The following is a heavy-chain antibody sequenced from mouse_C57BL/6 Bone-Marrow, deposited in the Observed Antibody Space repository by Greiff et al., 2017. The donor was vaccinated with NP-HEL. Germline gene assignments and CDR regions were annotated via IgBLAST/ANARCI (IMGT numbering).Heavy chain of an antibody. CDR2: IDPSDSYT. J-gene: IGHJ1*03. Sequence: VQLQQPGAELVMPGASVKLSCKASGYTFTSYWMHWVKQRPGQGLEWIGEIDPSDSYTNYNQKFKGKSTLTVAKSSSTAYMQLSSLTSEDSAVYYCARRGTTVVAHWYFDVWGTGTTVTVSS. D-gene: IGHD1-1*01. CDR3: ARRGTTVVAHWYFDV. V-gene: IGHV1-69*01. CDR1: GYTFTSYW.